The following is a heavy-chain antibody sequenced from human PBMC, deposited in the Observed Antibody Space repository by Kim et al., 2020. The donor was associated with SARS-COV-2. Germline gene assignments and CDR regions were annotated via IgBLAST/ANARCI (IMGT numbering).Heavy chain of an antibody. CDR3: ARDKVDAQLWEDRYGMDV. D-gene: IGHD5-18*01. CDR1: GGTFSSYA. J-gene: IGHJ6*02. Sequence: SVKVSCKASGGTFSSYAISWVRQAPGQGLEWMGGIIPIFGTANYAQKFQGRVTITADESTSTAYMELSSLRSEDTAVYYCARDKVDAQLWEDRYGMDVWGQGTTVTVSS. V-gene: IGHV1-69*13. CDR2: IIPIFGTA.